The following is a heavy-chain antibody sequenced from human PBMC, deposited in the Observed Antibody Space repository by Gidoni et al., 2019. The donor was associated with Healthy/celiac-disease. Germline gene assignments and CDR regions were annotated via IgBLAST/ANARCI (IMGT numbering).Heavy chain of an antibody. CDR3: ARQWFGELLYYFDY. Sequence: QVQLQESGPGLVKPSETLSLTCTVSGGSISSYYRSWIRQPPGKGLEWIGYIYYRGSTNYNPSRKSRVTISVDTSKNQFSLKLSSVTAADTAVYYCARQWFGELLYYFDYWGQGTLVTVSS. CDR2: IYYRGST. CDR1: GGSISSYY. J-gene: IGHJ4*02. D-gene: IGHD3-10*01. V-gene: IGHV4-59*08.